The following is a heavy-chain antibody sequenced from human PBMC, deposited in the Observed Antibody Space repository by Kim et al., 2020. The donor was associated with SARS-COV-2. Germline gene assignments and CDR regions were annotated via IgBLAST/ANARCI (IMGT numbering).Heavy chain of an antibody. J-gene: IGHJ6*02. CDR3: ARGRVGIAARRAEWDEYYGMDV. Sequence: ASVKVSCKASGYTFTSYYMHWVRQAPGQGLEWMGIINPSGGSTSYAQKFQGRVTMTRDTSTSTVYMELSSLRSEDTAVYYCARGRVGIAARRAEWDEYYGMDVWGQGTTVTVSS. V-gene: IGHV1-46*01. CDR2: INPSGGST. CDR1: GYTFTSYY. D-gene: IGHD6-6*01.